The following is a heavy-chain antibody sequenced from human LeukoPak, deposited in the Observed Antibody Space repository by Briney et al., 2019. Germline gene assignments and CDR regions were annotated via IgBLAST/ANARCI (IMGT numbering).Heavy chain of an antibody. J-gene: IGHJ4*02. V-gene: IGHV3-30*03. CDR2: VSFDGSTE. D-gene: IGHD6-19*01. Sequence: PGGSLRLSCAASGFTFSGYSMNWVRQAPGTGLEWVAIVSFDGSTEYYAASVEGRFTIPRDNSKNTLYLQMNSLRPEDTAVYYCATETAVGLRYFDYWGQGTLVTVSS. CDR3: ATETAVGLRYFDY. CDR1: GFTFSGYS.